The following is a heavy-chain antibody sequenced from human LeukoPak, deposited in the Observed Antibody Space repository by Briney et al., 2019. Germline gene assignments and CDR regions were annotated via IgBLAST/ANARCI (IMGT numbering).Heavy chain of an antibody. CDR1: GGSISSYY. CDR2: IYTSGST. CDR3: ARGVYSSSQYYFDY. J-gene: IGHJ4*02. D-gene: IGHD6-6*01. V-gene: IGHV4-4*07. Sequence: SETLSLTCTVSGGSISSYYWSWIRQPAGKGLEWIGRIYTSGSTNYNPSLKSRVTMSVDTSKNQFSLKLSSATAADTAVYYCARGVYSSSQYYFDYWGQGTLVTVSS.